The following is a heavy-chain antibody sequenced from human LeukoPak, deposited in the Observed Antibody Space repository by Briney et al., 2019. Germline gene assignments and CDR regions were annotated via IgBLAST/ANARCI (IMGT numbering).Heavy chain of an antibody. J-gene: IGHJ3*02. Sequence: GGSLRLSCAASGFTFSSYSVNWVRQAPGKGLEWVSSISSSSSYIYYADSVKGRFTISRDNAKNSLYLQMNSLRAEDTAVYYCARRKGRYFDWLLSVPGAFDIWGQGTMVTVSS. CDR2: ISSSSSYI. CDR1: GFTFSSYS. V-gene: IGHV3-21*01. CDR3: ARRKGRYFDWLLSVPGAFDI. D-gene: IGHD3-9*01.